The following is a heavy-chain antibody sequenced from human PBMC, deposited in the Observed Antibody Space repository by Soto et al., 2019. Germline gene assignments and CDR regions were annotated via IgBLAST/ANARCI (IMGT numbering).Heavy chain of an antibody. D-gene: IGHD2-15*01. J-gene: IGHJ4*02. CDR3: GRDKGYCSDTSCPDFDY. CDR2: VIPNLGVT. V-gene: IGHV1-69*04. CDR1: GGTLSSYT. Sequence: ASVKGSCKASGGTLSSYTFSWVRQAPGQGLEWMGRVIPNLGVTNYAKKFQGRFTIVVDTSTSTAYMELNSLRYEDTAVYYCGRDKGYCSDTSCPDFDYWGQGTLVTVSS.